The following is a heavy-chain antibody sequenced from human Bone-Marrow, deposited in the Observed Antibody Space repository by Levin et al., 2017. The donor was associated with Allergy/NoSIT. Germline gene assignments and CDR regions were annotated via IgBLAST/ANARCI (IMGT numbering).Heavy chain of an antibody. CDR1: GASISRGGYY. J-gene: IGHJ4*02. V-gene: IGHV4-31*03. CDR3: ARGGDYSGSGSRPFDY. CDR2: ISYSGST. D-gene: IGHD3-10*01. Sequence: KDSETLSLTCTVSGASISRGGYYWSWLRQHPGKGLEWIGYISYSGSTYYNPSLQSRVTISVDTPRNQFSLKLTSVTAADTAVYYCARGGDYSGSGSRPFDYWGQGILVTVSS.